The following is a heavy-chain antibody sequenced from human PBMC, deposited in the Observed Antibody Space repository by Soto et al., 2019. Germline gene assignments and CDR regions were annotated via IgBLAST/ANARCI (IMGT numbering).Heavy chain of an antibody. D-gene: IGHD6-13*01. Sequence: PGGSLRLSCAASGFTFSSYDMHWVRQATGKGLEWVSAIGTAGDTYYPGSVKGRFTISGENAKNSLYLQMNSLRAGDTAVYYCARGPTTTSIAAAGDAFDIWGQGTMVTVSS. V-gene: IGHV3-13*01. CDR3: ARGPTTTSIAAAGDAFDI. CDR1: GFTFSSYD. CDR2: IGTAGDT. J-gene: IGHJ3*02.